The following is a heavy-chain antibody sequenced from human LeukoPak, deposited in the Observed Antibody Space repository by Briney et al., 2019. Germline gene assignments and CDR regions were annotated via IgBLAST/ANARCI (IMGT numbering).Heavy chain of an antibody. V-gene: IGHV4-39*01. Sequence: PSETLSLTCTVSGDSISTSSYYWGWNRQPLGKGLEWLGSIYYRGNTYYNPSLKSRVTISVNTSKNQFSLNLYSVTAADTAVFYCARSYYYDYRQIDYWGQGTLVTVSS. CDR1: GDSISTSSYY. CDR3: ARSYYYDYRQIDY. J-gene: IGHJ4*02. CDR2: IYYRGNT. D-gene: IGHD3-22*01.